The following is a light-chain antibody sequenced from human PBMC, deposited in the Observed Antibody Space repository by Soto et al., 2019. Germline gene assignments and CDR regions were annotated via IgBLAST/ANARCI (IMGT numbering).Light chain of an antibody. V-gene: IGLV2-14*03. J-gene: IGLJ3*02. CDR1: SSDVGAYNF. CDR2: DVN. Sequence: QSALTQPASVSGSPGQSITISCTGTSSDVGAYNFVSWYQHHPGKAPKLIISDVNKRPSGVSDRFSGSKSGNTASLTISGLQDEDEDDYYCSSYTTSASRVFGGGTKLTVL. CDR3: SSYTTSASRV.